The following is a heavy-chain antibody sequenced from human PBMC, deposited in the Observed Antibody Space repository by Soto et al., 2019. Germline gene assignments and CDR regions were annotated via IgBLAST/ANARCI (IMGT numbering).Heavy chain of an antibody. V-gene: IGHV3-11*01. CDR2: ISSDGTTI. CDR3: GSRGFIVGPDPHAFDL. CDR1: GFTFSGHY. D-gene: IGHD1-26*01. J-gene: IGHJ3*01. Sequence: QVQPVESGGDLVKTGGSLRLSCAASGFTFSGHYMSWIRQAPGKGLEWISYISSDGTTIHYADSVRGRFTISRDNAKNSLYLQIHTLGADASAFYYCGSRGFIVGPDPHAFDLWGQGTMVAVSP.